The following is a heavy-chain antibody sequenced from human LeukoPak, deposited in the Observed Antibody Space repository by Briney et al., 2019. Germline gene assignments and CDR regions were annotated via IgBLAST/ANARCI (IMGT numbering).Heavy chain of an antibody. CDR1: GGSFSGYY. D-gene: IGHD5-18*01. CDR3: ARIEAAMVFYYYMDV. Sequence: SETLSLTCAVYGGSFSGYYWNWIRQPPGKGLEWIGSIYYSGSTYYNPSLKSRVTISVDTSKNQFSLKLSSVTAADTAVYYCARIEAAMVFYYYMDVWGKGTTVTVSS. V-gene: IGHV4-34*01. CDR2: IYYSGST. J-gene: IGHJ6*03.